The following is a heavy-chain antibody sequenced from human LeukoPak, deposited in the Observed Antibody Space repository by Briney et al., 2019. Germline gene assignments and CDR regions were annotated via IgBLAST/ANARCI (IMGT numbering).Heavy chain of an antibody. CDR1: GFTFSSYS. CDR3: ARSELRGDYFDY. Sequence: GGSLRLSCAASGFTFSSYSMNWVRQAPGKGLEWVSSISSGSSYIYYADSVKGRFTISRDNSKNTLYLQMNSLRAEDTAVYYCARSELRGDYFDYWGQGTLVTVSS. V-gene: IGHV3-21*01. D-gene: IGHD1-7*01. J-gene: IGHJ4*02. CDR2: ISSGSSYI.